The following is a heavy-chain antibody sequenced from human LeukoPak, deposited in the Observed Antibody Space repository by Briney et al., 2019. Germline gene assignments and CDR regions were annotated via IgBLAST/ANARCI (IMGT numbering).Heavy chain of an antibody. CDR3: AKDVEATISSGGYYFDY. CDR1: GFTFSSYA. D-gene: IGHD5-12*01. J-gene: IGHJ4*02. CDR2: ISGSGSST. Sequence: GGSLRLSCAASGFTFSSYAMSWVRQAPGKGLEWVSAISGSGSSTYYADSVKGRFTISRDNSNNILYLQMNGLRAEDTALYFCAKDVEATISSGGYYFDYWGQGTLVTVSS. V-gene: IGHV3-23*01.